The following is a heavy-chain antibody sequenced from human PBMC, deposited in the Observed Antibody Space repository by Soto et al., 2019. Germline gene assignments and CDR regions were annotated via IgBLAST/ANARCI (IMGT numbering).Heavy chain of an antibody. CDR3: ARSIVAAGNRWFDP. V-gene: IGHV2-70*04. CDR2: IDWDDDK. CDR1: GFSLSTSGMR. J-gene: IGHJ5*02. D-gene: IGHD6-13*01. Sequence: SGPTLVNPTQTLTLTCTFSGFSLSTSGMRVSWIRQPPGKALEWLARIDWDDDKLYSTSLKTRLTISKGTSKNQVVLTMTNMDPVDTATYYCARSIVAAGNRWFDPWGQGTLVTVSS.